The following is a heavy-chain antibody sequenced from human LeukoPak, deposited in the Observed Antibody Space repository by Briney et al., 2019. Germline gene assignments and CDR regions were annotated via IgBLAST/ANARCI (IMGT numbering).Heavy chain of an antibody. CDR1: GFTFSSYG. D-gene: IGHD3-10*01. CDR3: AKDRVLLWFGGSYYYMDV. CDR2: IRYDGSNK. Sequence: GGSLRLSCAASGFTFSSYGMHWVRQAPGKGLEWVAFIRYDGSNKYYADSVKGRFTISRDNSKNTLYLQMNSLRAEDTAVYYCAKDRVLLWFGGSYYYMDVWGKGTTVTISS. V-gene: IGHV3-30*02. J-gene: IGHJ6*03.